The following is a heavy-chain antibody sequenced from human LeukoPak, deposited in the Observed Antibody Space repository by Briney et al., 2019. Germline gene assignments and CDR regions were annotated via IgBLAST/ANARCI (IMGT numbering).Heavy chain of an antibody. V-gene: IGHV3-48*02. Sequence: GGSLRLSCEASGFSLSISGMNWVRQAPGKGLEWVSYISSSSDLISYVDSVKGRFTVSRDNAKNSLFLQMNSLRDEDTAVYYCARVLRGLYNLGDWGQGTLVTVSS. CDR3: ARVLRGLYNLGD. CDR1: GFSLSISG. D-gene: IGHD3-10*01. CDR2: ISSSSDLI. J-gene: IGHJ4*02.